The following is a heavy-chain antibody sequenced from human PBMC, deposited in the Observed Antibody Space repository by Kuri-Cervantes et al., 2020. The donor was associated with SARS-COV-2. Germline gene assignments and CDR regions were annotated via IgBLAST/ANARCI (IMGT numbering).Heavy chain of an antibody. J-gene: IGHJ6*02. V-gene: IGHV1-3*01. CDR2: INAGNGNT. CDR3: ARDGDCSSTSCYPGTRGGYYYGMDV. D-gene: IGHD2-2*01. CDR1: GYTFTSYA. Sequence: ASVKVSCKASGYTFTSYAMHWVRQAPGQRLEWMGWINAGNGNTKYSQKFQGRVTITRDTSASTAYMELSSLRSEDTAVYYCARDGDCSSTSCYPGTRGGYYYGMDVWGQGTTVTVSS.